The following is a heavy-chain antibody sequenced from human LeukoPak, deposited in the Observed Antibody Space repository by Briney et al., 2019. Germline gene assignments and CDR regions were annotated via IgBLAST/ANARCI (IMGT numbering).Heavy chain of an antibody. Sequence: PSETLSLTCTVSGGSISNFFWAWIRQPPGKGLEWIGYIYNDGSTKYNPSLKSRVTISINVSKNQFSLKLNSVTDADTALYYCAREGTSTHRMDVWGQGTTVPVS. V-gene: IGHV4-59*01. CDR3: AREGTSTHRMDV. J-gene: IGHJ6*02. CDR1: GGSISNFF. D-gene: IGHD1-14*01. CDR2: IYNDGST.